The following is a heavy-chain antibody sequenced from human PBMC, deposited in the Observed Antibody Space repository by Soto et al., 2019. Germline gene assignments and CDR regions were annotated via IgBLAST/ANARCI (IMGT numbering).Heavy chain of an antibody. V-gene: IGHV3-53*01. CDR1: GFTVRSNY. CDR2: IYSGGST. CDR3: ARPRWVLRGMYYYDNGMDV. Sequence: GGSLRLSCEASGFTVRSNYMSWVRQAPGKGLEWVSVIYSGGSTYYADSVKSRVTISSDNSKDTLYLQMNSLRAEDTAVDYCARPRWVLRGMYYYDNGMDVWRQGTTVTVSS. J-gene: IGHJ6*02. D-gene: IGHD1-26*01.